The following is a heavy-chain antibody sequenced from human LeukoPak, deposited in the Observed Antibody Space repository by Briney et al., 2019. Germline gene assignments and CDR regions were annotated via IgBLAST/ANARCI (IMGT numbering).Heavy chain of an antibody. Sequence: GRSLRLSCEASGFTFTSYGMNWVRQAPGKGLEWVAVIWYDGSNKYYTDSMEGRFTISRDQTKSTVYLQMNSLRAEDTAVYYCSRLGSRWSFDYWGQGALVTVSS. D-gene: IGHD6-13*01. CDR1: GFTFTSYG. CDR3: SRLGSRWSFDY. J-gene: IGHJ4*02. V-gene: IGHV3-33*01. CDR2: IWYDGSNK.